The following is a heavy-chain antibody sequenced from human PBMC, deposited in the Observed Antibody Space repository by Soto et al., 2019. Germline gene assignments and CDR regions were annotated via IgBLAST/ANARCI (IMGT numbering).Heavy chain of an antibody. CDR2: TVPVFDTS. CDR3: ARGVSNSGAYYTGPSAYDL. V-gene: IGHV1-69*06. Sequence: QVQVVQSGAVVKKPGSSVEVSCKASGGTFNGYGISWVRQAPGQGLEWMGGTVPVFDTSKYAPRFQGRVTITADKSTSTAYMELSSVRSEDTAIYFFARGVSNSGAYYTGPSAYDLWGQGTLVIVSS. J-gene: IGHJ3*01. CDR1: GGTFNGYG. D-gene: IGHD3-10*01.